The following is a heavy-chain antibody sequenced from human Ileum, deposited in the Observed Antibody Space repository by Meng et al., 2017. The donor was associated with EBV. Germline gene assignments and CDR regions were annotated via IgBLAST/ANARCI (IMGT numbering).Heavy chain of an antibody. CDR1: GYTFTRYL. Sequence: QVEPVQSGSGLRDPGASVKLSCKASGYTFTRYLIHWVRQAPGQRPEWMGWINTDNGETEFSQKFQGRVTITRDTSATTAYMELISLRSEDTAVYYCASRPGFNIGPFDFWGQGTLVTVSS. V-gene: IGHV1-3*04. CDR2: INTDNGET. CDR3: ASRPGFNIGPFDF. J-gene: IGHJ4*02. D-gene: IGHD3/OR15-3a*01.